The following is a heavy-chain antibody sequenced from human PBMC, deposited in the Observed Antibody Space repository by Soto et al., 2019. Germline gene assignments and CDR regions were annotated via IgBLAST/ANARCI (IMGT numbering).Heavy chain of an antibody. CDR3: ARVRSIVVVNDP. D-gene: IGHD2-15*01. J-gene: IGHJ5*02. CDR1: GFSLSNARMG. V-gene: IGHV2-26*01. Sequence: QITLKESGPTLVKPTQTLTLTCTFSGFSLSNARMGVSWIRQPPGKALEWLAHIFSNDEKSYSTSLKSRLTISKDTSKSQVVLTMTNMDPVDTATYYCARVRSIVVVNDPWGQGTLVTVSS. CDR2: IFSNDEK.